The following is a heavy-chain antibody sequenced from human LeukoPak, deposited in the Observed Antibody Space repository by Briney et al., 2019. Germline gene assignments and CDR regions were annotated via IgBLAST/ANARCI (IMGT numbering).Heavy chain of an antibody. V-gene: IGHV4-59*01. J-gene: IGHJ4*02. CDR1: GGSISSYY. CDR3: VRDRELTF. D-gene: IGHD1-26*01. Sequence: PSETLSLTCTVSGGSISSYYWSWVRQPPGKGLEWIGYIYNSGSTIYNPSLKSRVSISVDTSKNQFSLKLNSVTAADTAVYFCVRDRELTFWSQGTLVTVST. CDR2: IYNSGST.